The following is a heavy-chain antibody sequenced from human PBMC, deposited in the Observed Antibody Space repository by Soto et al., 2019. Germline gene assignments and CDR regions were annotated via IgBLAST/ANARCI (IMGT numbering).Heavy chain of an antibody. J-gene: IGHJ3*02. CDR3: ARLGWGGGAVLDI. Sequence: ASVKVACKASGYTFTGYYMHWVRQVPGQGLEWMGWINPNSGGTNYAQKFQGRVTMTRDTSICTAYLELSRLRSDDKAVYYCARLGWGGGAVLDIRGQRTMVT. V-gene: IGHV1-2*02. CDR2: INPNSGGT. CDR1: GYTFTGYY. D-gene: IGHD2-15*01.